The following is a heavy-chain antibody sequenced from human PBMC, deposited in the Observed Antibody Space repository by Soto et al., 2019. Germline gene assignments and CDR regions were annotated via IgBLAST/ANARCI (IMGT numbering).Heavy chain of an antibody. CDR1: GGSISSGGYY. Sequence: QVQLQESGPGLVKPSQTLSLTCTVSGGSISSGGYYWSWIRQHPGKGLEWIGYIYYSGSTYYNPSLKRRVTISVDTSKNQFSLKLSSVTAADTAVYYCARDSGVVVVAATQGDNWFDPWGQGTLVTVSS. J-gene: IGHJ5*02. V-gene: IGHV4-31*03. CDR2: IYYSGST. CDR3: ARDSGVVVVAATQGDNWFDP. D-gene: IGHD2-15*01.